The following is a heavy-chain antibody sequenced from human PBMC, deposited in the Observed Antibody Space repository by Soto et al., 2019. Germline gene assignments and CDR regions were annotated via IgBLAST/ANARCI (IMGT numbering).Heavy chain of an antibody. CDR1: GFTFSDYY. CDR2: ISSSSSYT. J-gene: IGHJ4*02. CDR3: ARAGTAMVSRGRMFDY. Sequence: PGGSLRLSCAASGFTFSDYYMSWIRQAPGKGLEWVSCISSSSSYTNYADSVKGRFTISRDNAKNSLYLQMNSLRAEDTAVYYCARAGTAMVSRGRMFDYWGQGTLVTVSS. V-gene: IGHV3-11*06. D-gene: IGHD5-18*01.